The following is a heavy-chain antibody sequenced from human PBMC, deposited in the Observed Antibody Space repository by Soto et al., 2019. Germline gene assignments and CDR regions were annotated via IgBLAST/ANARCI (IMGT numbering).Heavy chain of an antibody. CDR1: GFTFSSYG. CDR3: ARGPVGVVLGGFDP. V-gene: IGHV3-33*01. D-gene: IGHD3-3*01. J-gene: IGHJ5*02. Sequence: QVQLVESGGGVVQPGRSLRLSCAASGFTFSSYGMHWVRQAPGKGLEWVAVIWYDGSNKYYADSVKGRFTISRDNSKNTLYLQMNSLRAEDTAVYYCARGPVGVVLGGFDPWGQGTLVTVSS. CDR2: IWYDGSNK.